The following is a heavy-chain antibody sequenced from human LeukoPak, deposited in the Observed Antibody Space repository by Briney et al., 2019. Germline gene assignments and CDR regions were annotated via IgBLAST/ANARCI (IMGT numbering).Heavy chain of an antibody. CDR2: INTNTGNP. V-gene: IGHV7-4-1*02. J-gene: IGHJ5*02. CDR1: GYTFTTDA. CDR3: ARDGSYSPRCWFDP. D-gene: IGHD1-26*01. Sequence: ASVKGSCEGSGYTFTTDAMDCVRGGRGQGLEWMGWINTNTGNPTYAQGFTGRFVFSLDTSVSTAYLQISSLKAEDTAVYYCARDGSYSPRCWFDPWGQGTLVTVSS.